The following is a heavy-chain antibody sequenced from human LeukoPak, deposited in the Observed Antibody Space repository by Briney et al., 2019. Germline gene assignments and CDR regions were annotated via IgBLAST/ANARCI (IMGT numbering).Heavy chain of an antibody. CDR2: INHSGST. CDR1: GGSFSGYY. D-gene: IGHD3-10*01. V-gene: IGHV4-34*01. J-gene: IGHJ4*02. CDR3: ARAIWYGSGTTAFDY. Sequence: SETLSLTCAVYGGSFSGYYWSWIRQPPGKGLEWIGEINHSGSTNYNPSLKSRATISVDTSKNQFSLKLNSVTAADTAVYYCARAIWYGSGTTAFDYWGQGTLVTVSS.